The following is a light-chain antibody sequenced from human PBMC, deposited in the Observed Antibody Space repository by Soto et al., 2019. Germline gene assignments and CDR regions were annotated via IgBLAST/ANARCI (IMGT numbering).Light chain of an antibody. V-gene: IGKV1-33*01. J-gene: IGKJ4*01. CDR3: QQYHDLPLT. CDR2: DAS. CDR1: QDISNY. Sequence: DIHMTHSPSSLSQSAGARVTITCPASQDISNYLGWYQQKPGKAPDLLIFDASNLEAGVPSRGSGRGAGAHFTLTISSVQPEDFATYFCQQYHDLPLTFGGGTKVDI.